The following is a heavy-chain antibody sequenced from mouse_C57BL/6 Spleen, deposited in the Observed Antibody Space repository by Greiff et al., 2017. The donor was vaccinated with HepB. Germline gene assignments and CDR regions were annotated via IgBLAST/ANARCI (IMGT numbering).Heavy chain of an antibody. CDR1: GFTFSDYY. J-gene: IGHJ1*03. Sequence: EVMLVESGGGLVQPGGSLKLSCAASGFTFSDYYMYWVRQTPEKRLEWVAYISNGGGSTYYPDTVKGRFTISRDNAKNTLYLQMSRLKSEDTAMYYCARQDDYDVGDYWYFDVWGTGTTVTVSS. D-gene: IGHD2-4*01. CDR3: ARQDDYDVGDYWYFDV. V-gene: IGHV5-12*01. CDR2: ISNGGGST.